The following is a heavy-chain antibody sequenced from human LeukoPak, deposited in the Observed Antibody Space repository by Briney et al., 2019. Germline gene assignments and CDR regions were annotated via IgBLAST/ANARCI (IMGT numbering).Heavy chain of an antibody. Sequence: PGGSLRLSCAASGVIFSNYDMHWVRQAAGKGLEWVSGIGTAGDTYYPGSVKGRFTISRENAKNSLYLHMNSLSAGDTAMHYCASSPAYSSSWYAIDTWGQGTLVTVSS. J-gene: IGHJ5*02. CDR3: ASSPAYSSSWYAIDT. D-gene: IGHD6-13*01. CDR2: IGTAGDT. CDR1: GVIFSNYD. V-gene: IGHV3-13*01.